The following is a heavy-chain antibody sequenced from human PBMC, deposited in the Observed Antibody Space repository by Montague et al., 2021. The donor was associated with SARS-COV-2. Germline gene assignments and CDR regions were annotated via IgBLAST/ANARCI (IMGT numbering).Heavy chain of an antibody. D-gene: IGHD1-26*01. J-gene: IGHJ4*02. V-gene: IGHV6-1*01. CDR2: TYYRSEWNN. CDR1: GDSDARNRAA. Sequence: CAISGDSDARNRAAWKWNRQSPARGLERQGRTYYRSEWNNDYAVSVKSRITINPDTSKNQISLQLNSVTPEDTAVYYCARTSASSDYWGQGTLVTVSS. CDR3: ARTSASSDY.